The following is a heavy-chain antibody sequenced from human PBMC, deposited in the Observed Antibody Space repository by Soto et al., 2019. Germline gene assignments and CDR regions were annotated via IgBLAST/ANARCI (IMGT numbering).Heavy chain of an antibody. D-gene: IGHD3-3*01. CDR3: ATGPRRLSD. Sequence: QVQLVESGGGLVKPGGSLRLSCAASGFTFSDYYMSWIRQAPGKGLESLSYISGSSSDTKYADSVRGRFTISRDNAKNSLYLQMSSLRAEDTAVYYCATGPRRLSDWGPGTPVIVSS. CDR2: ISGSSSDT. J-gene: IGHJ4*02. V-gene: IGHV3-11*05. CDR1: GFTFSDYY.